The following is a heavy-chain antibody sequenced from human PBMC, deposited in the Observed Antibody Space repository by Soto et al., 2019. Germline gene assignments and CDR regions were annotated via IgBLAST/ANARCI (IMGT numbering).Heavy chain of an antibody. CDR1: GYTFFNYG. CDR3: ARDLEQLVLSSGYYYGMDV. D-gene: IGHD6-6*01. V-gene: IGHV1-18*01. CDR2: TTAYNGST. J-gene: IGHJ6*02. Sequence: GASVKVSCKASGYTFFNYGISWVRQAPGQGLEWMGWTTAYNGSTNYAQKFQGWVTMTTDTSISTAYMELSRLRSDDTAVYYCARDLEQLVLSSGYYYGMDVWGQGTTVTVSS.